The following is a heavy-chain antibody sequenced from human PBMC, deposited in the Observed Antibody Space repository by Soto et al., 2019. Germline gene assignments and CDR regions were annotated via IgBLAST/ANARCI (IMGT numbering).Heavy chain of an antibody. D-gene: IGHD1-26*01. CDR1: GRSMSSNY. J-gene: IGHJ4*02. V-gene: IGHV4-59*01. Sequence: PSETLSLTCSVSGRSMSSNYWSWIRQSPDKGLEWLGYVFYGGTDYNPSLGGRVSMSVETSKSQFSLKLTSVTVADTDVYYCASYRGALYCEAWGQGILVTVSS. CDR2: VFYGGT. CDR3: ASYRGALYCEA.